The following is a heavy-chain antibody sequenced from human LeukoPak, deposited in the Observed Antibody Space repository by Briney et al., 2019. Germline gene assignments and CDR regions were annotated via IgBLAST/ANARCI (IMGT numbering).Heavy chain of an antibody. J-gene: IGHJ3*02. CDR1: GYTFTSYG. D-gene: IGHD3-22*01. V-gene: IGHV1-18*01. CDR2: ISAYNGNT. CDR3: ARVIRGYYDSSGYLYHERAFDI. Sequence: ASVKVSCKASGYTFTSYGISWVRQAPGQGLEWMGWISAYNGNTNYAQKLQGRVTMTTDTSTSTAYMELRSLRSDDTAVYYCARVIRGYYDSSGYLYHERAFDIWGQGTMVTVSS.